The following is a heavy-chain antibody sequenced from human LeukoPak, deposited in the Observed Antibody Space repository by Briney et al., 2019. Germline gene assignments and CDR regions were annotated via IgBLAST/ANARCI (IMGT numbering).Heavy chain of an antibody. V-gene: IGHV3-23*01. CDR2: ISGIGGST. CDR3: EKAMFHAFDI. J-gene: IGHJ3*02. Sequence: GGSLRLSCAASGFTFSSYAISWVRLAPGKGREWVSVISGIGGSTYYAGSVKGRFTISRDNSKNTLYLQMNSLRAEDTAVYYCEKAMFHAFDIWGEETMVTVPS. D-gene: IGHD3-10*02. CDR1: GFTFSSYA.